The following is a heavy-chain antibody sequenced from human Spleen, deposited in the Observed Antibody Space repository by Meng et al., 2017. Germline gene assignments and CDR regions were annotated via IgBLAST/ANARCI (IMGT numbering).Heavy chain of an antibody. CDR2: ISGSGGSR. V-gene: IGHV3-23*04. J-gene: IGHJ3*02. Sequence: QLVESGGVVVQPGGALRLSCAASGFTFDDYAMHWVRQAPGKGLEWVSGISGSGGSRHYADSVKGRFTISRDNSKNTLYLQMNSLRAEDTAVYYCAKDRIGAFDIWGQGTMVTVSS. CDR1: GFTFDDYA. CDR3: AKDRIGAFDI. D-gene: IGHD3-10*01.